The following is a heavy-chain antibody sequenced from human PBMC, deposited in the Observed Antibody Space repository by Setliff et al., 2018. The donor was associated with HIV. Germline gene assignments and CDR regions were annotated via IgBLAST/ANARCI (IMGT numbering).Heavy chain of an antibody. J-gene: IGHJ5*02. CDR3: ARVVTGGGNWFDP. CDR2: MNPNSGNT. V-gene: IGHV1-8*03. Sequence: ASVKVSCKASGYTFTSYDINWVRQATGQGLEWMGWMNPNSGNTVYAQKFQGRVTITRSTSISTAYMELSSLRSEDTAVYYCARVVTGGGNWFDPWGQGTLVTVSS. CDR1: GYTFTSYD. D-gene: IGHD2-21*02.